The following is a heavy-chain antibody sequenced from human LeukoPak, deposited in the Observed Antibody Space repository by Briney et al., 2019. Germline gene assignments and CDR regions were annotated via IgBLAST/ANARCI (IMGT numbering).Heavy chain of an antibody. V-gene: IGHV4-34*01. CDR3: AISEAVAGTGDWFDP. CDR2: INHSGST. J-gene: IGHJ5*02. Sequence: PSETLSLTCAVYGGSFSGYYWSWIHQPPGKGLEWIGEINHSGSTNYNPSLKSRVTISVDTSKNQFSLKLSSVTAADTAVYYCAISEAVAGTGDWFDPWGQGTLVTVSS. CDR1: GGSFSGYY. D-gene: IGHD6-19*01.